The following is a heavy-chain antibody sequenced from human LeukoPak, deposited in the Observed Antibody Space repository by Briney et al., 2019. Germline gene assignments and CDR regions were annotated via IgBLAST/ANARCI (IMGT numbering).Heavy chain of an antibody. V-gene: IGHV4-59*08. J-gene: IGHJ4*02. CDR1: GGSINNYY. Sequence: PSETLSLTCTVSGGSINNYYWSWMRKPPGKGLEWTRYIYYSGSTKYNPSLRSRVTISADTSKNQFSLKLSSVTAADTAVYYCARHLRGEQQLSGFDYWGQGTPVTVSS. CDR3: ARHLRGEQQLSGFDY. D-gene: IGHD6-13*01. CDR2: IYYSGST.